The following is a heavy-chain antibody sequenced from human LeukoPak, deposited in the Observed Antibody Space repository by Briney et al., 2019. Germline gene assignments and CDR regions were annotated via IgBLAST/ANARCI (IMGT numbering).Heavy chain of an antibody. CDR3: ARDQEGFDY. V-gene: IGHV1-46*01. CDR2: IYPRDGST. Sequence: ASVRVSCKASGYTFTINYIHWVRQAPGQGLEWMGMIYPRDGSTSYAQKFQGRVTVTRDTSTSTVHMELSGLRSEDTAVYYCARDQEGFDYWGQGTLVTVSS. J-gene: IGHJ4*02. CDR1: GYTFTINY.